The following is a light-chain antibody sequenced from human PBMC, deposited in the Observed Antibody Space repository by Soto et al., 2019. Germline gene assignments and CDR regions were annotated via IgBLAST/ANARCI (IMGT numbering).Light chain of an antibody. V-gene: IGKV1-17*01. CDR3: QQYYSYPS. CDR2: AAS. J-gene: IGKJ3*01. CDR1: QGIRND. Sequence: DIQMTQSPSSLSASVGDRVTITCRASQGIRNDLGWYQQKPGKAPKLLIYAASTLQSGVPSRFSGSGSGTDFTLTISCLQSEDFATYYCQQYYSYPSFGPGTTGDIK.